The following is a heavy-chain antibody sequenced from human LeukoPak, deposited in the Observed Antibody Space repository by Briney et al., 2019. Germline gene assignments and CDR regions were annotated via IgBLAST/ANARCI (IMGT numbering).Heavy chain of an antibody. CDR2: IIPIFGTA. V-gene: IGHV1-69*13. CDR3: ARDLSMVRGARYRPYNWFGP. D-gene: IGHD3-10*01. CDR1: RGTFSSYA. Sequence: SVKVSCKASRGTFSSYAISWVRQAPGQGLEWMGGIIPIFGTANYAQKFQGRVTISADESTSTAYMELSSLRSEDTAVYYCARDLSMVRGARYRPYNWFGPWGQGTLVTVSS. J-gene: IGHJ5*02.